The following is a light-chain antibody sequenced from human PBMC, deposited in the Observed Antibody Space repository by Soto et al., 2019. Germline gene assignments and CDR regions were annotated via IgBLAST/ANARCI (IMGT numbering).Light chain of an antibody. V-gene: IGKV1-5*03. Sequence: DIQMTQSPSTLSASVGDRVTITCRASQSISSWLAWYQQKPGKAPKLLIYKASILESGVPSRFSGSGSGTEFTLTISSLQPDEFATYYCQQDNSYSPTFGQGTKVEIK. CDR1: QSISSW. J-gene: IGKJ1*01. CDR3: QQDNSYSPT. CDR2: KAS.